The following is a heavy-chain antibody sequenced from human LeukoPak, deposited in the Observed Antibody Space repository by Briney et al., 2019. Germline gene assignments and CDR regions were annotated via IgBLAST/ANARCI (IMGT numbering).Heavy chain of an antibody. Sequence: SETLSLTCTVSGGSISSSSYYWGWIRQPPGKGLEWIGSIYYSGSTYCNPSLKSRVTISVDTSKNQFSLKLSSVAAADTAVYYCARDRHSSSWDYFDYWGQGTLVTVSS. CDR3: ARDRHSSSWDYFDY. D-gene: IGHD6-13*01. V-gene: IGHV4-39*07. CDR2: IYYSGST. CDR1: GGSISSSSYY. J-gene: IGHJ4*02.